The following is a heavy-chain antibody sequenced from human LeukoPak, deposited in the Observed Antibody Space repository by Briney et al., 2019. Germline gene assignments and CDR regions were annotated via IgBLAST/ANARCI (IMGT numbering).Heavy chain of an antibody. J-gene: IGHJ4*02. CDR3: VNERTYSYGSIDY. CDR2: IRYDGGTQ. CDR1: GFTFSSYA. Sequence: GGSLRLSCGASGFTFSSYAMSWVRQAPGKGLEWVAFIRYDGGTQYYADSVKGRFTISRDDSKKTLYLQMNSLRTEGTARYHCVNERTYSYGSIDYWGQGTLVTVSS. V-gene: IGHV3-30*02. D-gene: IGHD3-16*01.